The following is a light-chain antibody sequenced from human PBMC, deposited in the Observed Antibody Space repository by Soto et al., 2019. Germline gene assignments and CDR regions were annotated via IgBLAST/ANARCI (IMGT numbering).Light chain of an antibody. J-gene: IGLJ1*01. V-gene: IGLV2-14*01. Sequence: QSVLTQPASVSGSPGQSITISCTGTSSDVGGYNYVSWYQQHPGKAPKLMIYEVSNRPSGVSNRFSGSKSGNTASLTISGLQAEDEADYCCRSYTSSSTLVFGTGTKLTVL. CDR2: EVS. CDR1: SSDVGGYNY. CDR3: RSYTSSSTLV.